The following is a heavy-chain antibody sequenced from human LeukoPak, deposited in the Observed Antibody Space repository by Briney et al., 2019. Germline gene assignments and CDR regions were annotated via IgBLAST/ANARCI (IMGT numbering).Heavy chain of an antibody. J-gene: IGHJ4*02. CDR3: ARDDRYGDYEDY. V-gene: IGHV3-20*04. D-gene: IGHD4-17*01. CDR2: INWNGGST. Sequence: PGGSLRLSCAASGFTVSSNYMSWVRQAPGKGLEWVSGINWNGGSTGYADSVKGRFTISRDNAKNSLYLQMNSLRAEDTALYYCARDDRYGDYEDYWGQGTLVTVSS. CDR1: GFTVSSNY.